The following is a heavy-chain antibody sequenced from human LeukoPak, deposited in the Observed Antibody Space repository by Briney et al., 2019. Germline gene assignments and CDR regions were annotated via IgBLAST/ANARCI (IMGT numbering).Heavy chain of an antibody. CDR1: GYTFTSYY. CDR3: ARDPDCGGDCYFYFDY. CDR2: ISPSGGST. J-gene: IGHJ4*02. Sequence: ASVKVSCKASGYTFTSYYMHWVRQAPGQGLEWMGIISPSGGSTSYAQKFQGRVTMTRDTSTSTVYMELSSLRSEDTAVYYCARDPDCGGDCYFYFDYWGQGTLVTVSS. D-gene: IGHD2-21*02. V-gene: IGHV1-46*01.